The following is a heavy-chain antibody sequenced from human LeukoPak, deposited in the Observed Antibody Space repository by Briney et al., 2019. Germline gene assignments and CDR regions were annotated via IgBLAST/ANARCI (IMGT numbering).Heavy chain of an antibody. CDR2: IYTSGST. CDR1: GGSISSYY. CDR3: ASFKYCSGGSCYYFDY. V-gene: IGHV4-4*07. J-gene: IGHJ4*02. D-gene: IGHD2-15*01. Sequence: SETLSLTCTVSGGSISSYYWSWIRQPAGKGLEWIGRIYTSGSTNYNPSLKSRVTMSVDTSKNQFSLKLSSVTAADTAVYYCASFKYCSGGSCYYFDYWGQGTLVTVSS.